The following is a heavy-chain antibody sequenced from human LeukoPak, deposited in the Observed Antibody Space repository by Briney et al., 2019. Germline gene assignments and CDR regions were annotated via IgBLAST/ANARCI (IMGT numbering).Heavy chain of an antibody. D-gene: IGHD3-3*01. CDR3: ASSRWSGYCND. J-gene: IGHJ4*02. Sequence: GGSLRLSCAASGFTFSSYSMNWVRQAPGKGLEWVSYISSSSSTIYYADSVKGRFTISRDNAKNSLYLQMNSLRADDTAMYYCASSRWSGYCNDWGQGTRVTVSS. V-gene: IGHV3-48*01. CDR1: GFTFSSYS. CDR2: ISSSSSTI.